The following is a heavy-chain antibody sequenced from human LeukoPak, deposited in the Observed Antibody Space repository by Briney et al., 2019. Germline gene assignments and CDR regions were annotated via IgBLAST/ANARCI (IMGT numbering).Heavy chain of an antibody. V-gene: IGHV1-18*01. D-gene: IGHD3-9*01. CDR1: GYTFTSYG. CDR2: ISAYNGNT. J-gene: IGHJ6*03. Sequence: GASVKVSCKASGYTFTSYGISWVRQAPGQGLEWMGWISAYNGNTNYAQKLQGRVTMTTDTSTSTAYMELRSLRSDDTAVYYCARDTQHVLRYFDWLRRTQNYYYYMDVWGKGTTVTISS. CDR3: ARDTQHVLRYFDWLRRTQNYYYYMDV.